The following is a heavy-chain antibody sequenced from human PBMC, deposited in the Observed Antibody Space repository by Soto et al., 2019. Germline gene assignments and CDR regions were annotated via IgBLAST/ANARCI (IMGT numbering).Heavy chain of an antibody. J-gene: IGHJ4*02. CDR1: GASISSNS. Sequence: SETLSLTCTVSGASISSNSWSWIRQPPGKGLEWIGYIYYSGSANYNPSLKIRVAISLDTSKNQFSLRLSSVTAADTVVYFCARLDGYTLFDYWGQGTPVTVSS. V-gene: IGHV4-59*01. CDR2: IYYSGSA. CDR3: ARLDGYTLFDY. D-gene: IGHD5-12*01.